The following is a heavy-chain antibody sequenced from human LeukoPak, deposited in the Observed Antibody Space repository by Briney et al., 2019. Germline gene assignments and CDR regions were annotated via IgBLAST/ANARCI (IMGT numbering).Heavy chain of an antibody. Sequence: PGGSLRLSCAASGFTFSDYYMSWIRQAPGKGLEWVSYISSSGSTIYYADSVKGRFTISRDNAKNSLYPQMNSLRAEDTAVYYCARDIRYYYGSGSYDDYWGQGTLVTVSS. CDR3: ARDIRYYYGSGSYDDY. V-gene: IGHV3-11*01. J-gene: IGHJ4*02. CDR1: GFTFSDYY. CDR2: ISSSGSTI. D-gene: IGHD3-10*01.